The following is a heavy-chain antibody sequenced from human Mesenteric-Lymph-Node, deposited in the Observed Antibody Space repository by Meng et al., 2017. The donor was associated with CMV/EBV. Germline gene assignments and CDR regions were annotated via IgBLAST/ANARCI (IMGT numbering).Heavy chain of an antibody. V-gene: IGHV3-48*04. CDR1: GFTFSSYS. J-gene: IGHJ4*02. Sequence: GESLKISCAASGFTFSSYSMNWVRQAPGKGLEWVSYISSSSSTIYYADSVKGRFTISRDNAKNSLYLQMNSLRAEDTAVYYCAKKTYYFGSGSPDYWGQGTLVTVSS. D-gene: IGHD3-10*01. CDR2: ISSSSSTI. CDR3: AKKTYYFGSGSPDY.